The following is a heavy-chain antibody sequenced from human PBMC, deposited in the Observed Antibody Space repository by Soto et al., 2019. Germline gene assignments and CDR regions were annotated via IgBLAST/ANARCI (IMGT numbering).Heavy chain of an antibody. CDR2: ISPSSTYI. V-gene: IGHV3-21*04. Sequence: GGSLRLSCAASGLNFEKCSMNWVRQPPGKGPEWLASISPSSTYIRYADSVKGRFTISRDNARNSLSLQMMNLRADDTAIYYCATDTGDIEVVPATTWGQGTMVTVSS. D-gene: IGHD2-15*01. CDR1: GLNFEKCS. CDR3: ATDTGDIEVVPATT. J-gene: IGHJ4*02.